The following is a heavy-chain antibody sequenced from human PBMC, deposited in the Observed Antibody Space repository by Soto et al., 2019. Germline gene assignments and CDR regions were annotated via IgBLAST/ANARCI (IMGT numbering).Heavy chain of an antibody. V-gene: IGHV3-23*01. CDR1: GVTFSSYA. D-gene: IGHD4-17*01. J-gene: IGHJ4*02. Sequence: GGSLRLXCAASGVTFSSYAMSWVRQAPGKGLEWVSAISGSGGSTYYADSVKGRFTISRDNSKNTLYLQMNSLRAEDTAVYYCAKDLPLDYGDYAGYWGQGTLVTVSS. CDR2: ISGSGGST. CDR3: AKDLPLDYGDYAGY.